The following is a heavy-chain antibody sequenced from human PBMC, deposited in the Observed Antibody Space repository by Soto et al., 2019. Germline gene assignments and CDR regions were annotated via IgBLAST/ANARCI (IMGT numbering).Heavy chain of an antibody. CDR2: IYSGGST. CDR3: ARVVGGWCDY. Sequence: EVQLVESGGGLVQPGGSLRLSCAASGFTVSSNYMSWVRQAPGKGLEWVSVIYSGGSTYYAGSVKGRFTISRDNSKNTLYLHMNRLRAEDTAVYDCARVVGGWCDYWGQGTLVTASA. D-gene: IGHD6-19*01. V-gene: IGHV3-66*01. J-gene: IGHJ4*02. CDR1: GFTVSSNY.